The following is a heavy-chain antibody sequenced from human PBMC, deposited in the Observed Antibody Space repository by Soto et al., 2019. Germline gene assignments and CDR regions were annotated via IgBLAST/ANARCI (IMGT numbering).Heavy chain of an antibody. CDR3: VRAGDGCSCDR. CDR1: GVSISTYY. CDR2: RYFNGNT. V-gene: IGHV4-59*12. D-gene: IGHD2-15*01. J-gene: IGHJ5*02. Sequence: QEQLQESGPGLVKPSETLSLTCTVTGVSISTYYWSWIRQPPGKRLEWLGYRYFNGNTDCNPSPKSRVTISADTCKNQSSLNLSSVTSADTAVYYCVRAGDGCSCDRWGQGTMVTVS.